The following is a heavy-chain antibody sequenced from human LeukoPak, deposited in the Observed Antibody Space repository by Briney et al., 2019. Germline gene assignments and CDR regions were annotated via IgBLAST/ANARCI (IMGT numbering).Heavy chain of an antibody. V-gene: IGHV3-23*01. CDR2: VTGGSGTT. D-gene: IGHD3-10*01. Sequence: GGSLRLSCAASGFTFSTFAMTWVRQAPGKGLEWVSAVTGGSGTTYYAGSVKGRFTISRDNAKNTLFLQMDSLRDEDTAVYYCGLSMVRALSPDYWGREPWSPSPQ. CDR1: GFTFSTFA. J-gene: IGHJ4*02. CDR3: GLSMVRALSPDY.